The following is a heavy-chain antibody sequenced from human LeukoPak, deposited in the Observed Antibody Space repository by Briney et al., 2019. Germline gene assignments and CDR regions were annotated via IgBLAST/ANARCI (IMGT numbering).Heavy chain of an antibody. V-gene: IGHV1-18*01. Sequence: GASVKVSCKASGYTFTSYGISWVRQAPGQGLEWMGWISAYSGNTNYAQKLQGRVTMTTDTSTSTAYMELRSLRSDDTAVYYCARAVPKAYYYYGMDVWGQGTTVTVSS. D-gene: IGHD1-1*01. CDR3: ARAVPKAYYYYGMDV. CDR1: GYTFTSYG. CDR2: ISAYSGNT. J-gene: IGHJ6*02.